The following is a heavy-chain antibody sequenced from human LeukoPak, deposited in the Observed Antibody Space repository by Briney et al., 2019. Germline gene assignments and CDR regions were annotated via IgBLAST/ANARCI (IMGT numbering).Heavy chain of an antibody. CDR3: ATIGKYCSSTSCYLRY. CDR1: GGTFSSYA. CDR2: IIPIFGTA. D-gene: IGHD2-2*01. J-gene: IGHJ4*02. V-gene: IGHV1-69*13. Sequence: SVKVSCKASGGTFSSYAISWVRQAPGQGLEWMGGIIPIFGTANYAQKFQGRVTITADESTSTAYMELSSLRSEDTAVYYCATIGKYCSSTSCYLRYWGQGTLVTVS.